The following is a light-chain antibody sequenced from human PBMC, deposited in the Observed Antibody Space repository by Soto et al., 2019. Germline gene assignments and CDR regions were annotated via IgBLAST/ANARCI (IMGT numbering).Light chain of an antibody. CDR1: QSLLHSNGYNC. CDR2: LGS. V-gene: IGKV2-28*01. CDR3: MQALQTPLT. Sequence: DIVMTQSPLSLPVTPGEPASISCRSSQSLLHSNGYNCVDWYQQKPGQSPQLLIHLGSNRASGVPDRFSGSGSGTEFTLKINRVEAEDVGLYFCMQALQTPLTFGGGTKVEIK. J-gene: IGKJ4*01.